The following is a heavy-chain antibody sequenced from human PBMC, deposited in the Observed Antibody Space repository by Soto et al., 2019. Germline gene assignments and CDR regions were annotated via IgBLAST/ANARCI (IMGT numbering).Heavy chain of an antibody. Sequence: QITLKESGPTLVKPTQTLTLTCTFSGFSLSTSEEAVGWLRQPPGKALEWLALIYWDDDKRYSPSLKTRFTITKDSSKHQVVLTMTNVDPVDTATYYWAHGSCSGADCYPNPYFDYWGQGILVTVSS. CDR2: IYWDDDK. D-gene: IGHD2-15*01. J-gene: IGHJ4*01. CDR1: GFSLSTSEEA. V-gene: IGHV2-5*02. CDR3: AHGSCSGADCYPNPYFDY.